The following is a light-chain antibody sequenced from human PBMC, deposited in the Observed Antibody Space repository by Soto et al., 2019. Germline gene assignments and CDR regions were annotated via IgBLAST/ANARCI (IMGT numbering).Light chain of an antibody. CDR3: QQIYVAPVT. CDR1: QSISSC. Sequence: DVQMTQSPSSLSASVGDRVTITCRASQSISSCLNWYQQKPGKAPKLLIYGAFNLQSGVPSRFSGSESGTDFILTISSLQPEDFATYICQQIYVAPVTFGQGTKVEVK. CDR2: GAF. V-gene: IGKV1-39*01. J-gene: IGKJ1*01.